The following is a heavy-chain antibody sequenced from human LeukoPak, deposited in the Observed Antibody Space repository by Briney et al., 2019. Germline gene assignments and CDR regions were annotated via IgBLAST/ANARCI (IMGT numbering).Heavy chain of an antibody. V-gene: IGHV1-2*02. CDR2: INPNSGGT. D-gene: IGHD2-21*02. CDR3: AGARVVVTAIDY. CDR1: GYTFTGYY. Sequence: ASVKVSCKASGYTFTGYYMHWVRQAPGQGLEWMGWINPNSGGTNYAQKFQGRVTMTRDTSISTAYMELSRLRSDDTAVYYCAGARVVVTAIDYWGQGTLVTVSS. J-gene: IGHJ4*02.